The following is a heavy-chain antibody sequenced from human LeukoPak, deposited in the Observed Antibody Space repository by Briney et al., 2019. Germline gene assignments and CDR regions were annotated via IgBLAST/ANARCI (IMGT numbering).Heavy chain of an antibody. Sequence: SETLSLTCTVSGGSISSYYWSWIRQPPGKGLEWIRYIYYSGSTNYNPSLKSRVTISVDTSKNQFSLKLSSVTAADTAVYYCASHLYCGGDCYQFDYWGQGTLVTVSS. CDR1: GGSISSYY. D-gene: IGHD2-21*02. CDR2: IYYSGST. V-gene: IGHV4-59*01. CDR3: ASHLYCGGDCYQFDY. J-gene: IGHJ4*02.